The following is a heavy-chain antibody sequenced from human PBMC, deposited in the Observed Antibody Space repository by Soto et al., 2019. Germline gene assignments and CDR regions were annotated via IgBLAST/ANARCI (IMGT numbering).Heavy chain of an antibody. CDR2: ISWNSGNL. V-gene: IGHV3-9*01. J-gene: IGHJ4*02. CDR3: AKGASTTVFAFNDY. D-gene: IGHD4-17*01. CDR1: GFTFDDYA. Sequence: EVQLVESGGGLVQPGRSLRLSCAASGFTFDDYAMHWVLQGPGKGLEWVSSISWNSGNLGYAASVKGRFTISSDNAKNSLYLQMNSLRGEDTALYYCAKGASTTVFAFNDYWGQGTLVTVSS.